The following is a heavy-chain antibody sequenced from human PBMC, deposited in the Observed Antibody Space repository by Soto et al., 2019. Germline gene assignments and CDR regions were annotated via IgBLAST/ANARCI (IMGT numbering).Heavy chain of an antibody. D-gene: IGHD3-3*01. CDR1: GYFFSNYG. J-gene: IGHJ5*02. Sequence: QVPLVQSGAEVKKPGASVKVSCKASGYFFSNYGVTWVRQAPGQGLEWMGWISGYNGKTNYAQNLQDRVTMTTDTATNTAYMELTSLRSDDTAVYYCARDGRFSFYWFDTWGQGTLVTVSS. CDR3: ARDGRFSFYWFDT. V-gene: IGHV1-18*04. CDR2: ISGYNGKT.